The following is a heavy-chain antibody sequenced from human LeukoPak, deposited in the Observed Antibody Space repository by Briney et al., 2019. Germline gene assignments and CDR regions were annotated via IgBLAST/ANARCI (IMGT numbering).Heavy chain of an antibody. D-gene: IGHD3-10*01. CDR1: GFTFSSYG. V-gene: IGHV3-30*02. J-gene: IGHJ4*02. CDR2: IRYDGSNK. CDR3: AKGETLWFGELSLDY. Sequence: GGSLRLSCAASGFTFSSYGMHWVRQAPGKGLEWVAFIRYDGSNKYYADSVKGRFTISRDNSKNTLYLQMNSLRAEDTAVYYCAKGETLWFGELSLDYWGQGTLVTVSS.